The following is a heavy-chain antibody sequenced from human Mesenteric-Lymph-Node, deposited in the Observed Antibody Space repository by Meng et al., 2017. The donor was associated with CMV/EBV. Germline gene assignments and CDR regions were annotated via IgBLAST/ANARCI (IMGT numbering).Heavy chain of an antibody. CDR1: GYTFTDHY. CDR2: INPKSGGA. D-gene: IGHD4/OR15-4a*01. V-gene: IGHV1-2*02. J-gene: IGHJ4*02. CDR3: ARDHPLTISAGVPFDY. Sequence: ASVKVSCKASGYTFTDHYMHWVRQAPGQGLEWMGWINPKSGGANYAQSFQGRVTMTTDTSTATAYMELRSLRYDDTAVYYCARDHPLTISAGVPFDYWGQGTLVTVSS.